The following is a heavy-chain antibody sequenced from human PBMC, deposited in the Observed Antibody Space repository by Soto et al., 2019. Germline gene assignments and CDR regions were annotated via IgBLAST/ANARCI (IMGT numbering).Heavy chain of an antibody. CDR3: ARDGSIAARPPFDY. CDR2: IWYDGSNK. Sequence: AGGSLRLSCAASGFTFSSYGMHWVRQAPGKGLEWVAVIWYDGSNKYYADSVKGRFTISRDNSKNTLYLQMNSLRAEDTAVYYCARDGSIAARPPFDYWGQGTLVTVSS. V-gene: IGHV3-33*01. J-gene: IGHJ4*02. CDR1: GFTFSSYG. D-gene: IGHD6-6*01.